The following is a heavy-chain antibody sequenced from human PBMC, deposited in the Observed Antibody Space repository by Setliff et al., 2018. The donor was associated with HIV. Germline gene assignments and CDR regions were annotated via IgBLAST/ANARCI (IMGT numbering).Heavy chain of an antibody. J-gene: IGHJ3*01. D-gene: IGHD1-1*01. Sequence: ASVKVSCKASGYRLATYDINWVRQATGQGLEWMGWVNTYNGNTNYAQKVKGRVTMTTDTSTSTAYLELRSLRSDDTAVYFCARNKLSDAFDVWGPGTVVTVSS. V-gene: IGHV1-18*01. CDR3: ARNKLSDAFDV. CDR1: GYRLATYD. CDR2: VNTYNGNT.